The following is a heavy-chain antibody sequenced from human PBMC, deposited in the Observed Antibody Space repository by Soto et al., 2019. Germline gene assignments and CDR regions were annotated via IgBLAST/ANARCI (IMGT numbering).Heavy chain of an antibody. Sequence: GGSLRLSCSASGFSFNMYGVHWVRQTPGKGLQYVSAISSSGDSTYYADSVKGRFIISRDNSKNTLYLQMSSLRVEATAVYYCVNPPGYYSGSTAYYDAWGRGTLVTVSS. CDR2: ISSSGDST. CDR1: GFSFNMYG. D-gene: IGHD3-22*01. CDR3: VNPPGYYSGSTAYYDA. V-gene: IGHV3-64D*06. J-gene: IGHJ5*02.